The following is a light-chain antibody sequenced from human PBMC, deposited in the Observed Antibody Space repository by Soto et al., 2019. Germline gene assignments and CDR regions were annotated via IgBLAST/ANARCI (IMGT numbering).Light chain of an antibody. CDR1: QTISDF. V-gene: IGKV3-11*01. CDR3: QQRGNWPLT. CDR2: DAS. J-gene: IGKJ4*01. Sequence: EILLTQSPSTLALSPGERATLSCRASQTISDFLAWYQQKPGQAPRILIYDASKRATGVPARFSGSGSGTDFTLTISSLVPEDFAVYYCQQRGNWPLTFGGGTKVDIK.